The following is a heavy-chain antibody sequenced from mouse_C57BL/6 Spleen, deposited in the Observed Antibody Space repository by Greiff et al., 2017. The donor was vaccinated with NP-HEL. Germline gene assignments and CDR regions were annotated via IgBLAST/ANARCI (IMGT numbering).Heavy chain of an antibody. CDR3: AGTTVVGGDY. J-gene: IGHJ4*01. CDR1: GYAFTNYL. Sequence: QVQLQQSGAELVRPGTSVKVSCKASGYAFTNYLIEWVKQRPGQGLEWIGVINPGSGGTNYNEKFKGKATLTADKSSSTAYMQLSSLTSEDSAVYFCAGTTVVGGDYWGQGTSVTVSS. V-gene: IGHV1-54*01. CDR2: INPGSGGT. D-gene: IGHD1-1*01.